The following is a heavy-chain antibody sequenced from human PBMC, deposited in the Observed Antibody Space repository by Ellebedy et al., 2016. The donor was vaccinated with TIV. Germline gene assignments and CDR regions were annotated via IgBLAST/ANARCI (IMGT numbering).Heavy chain of an antibody. CDR2: ISYDGSNQ. Sequence: GGSLRLXXADSGFAFSTKWMNWVRQAPGKGLEWVAVISYDGSNQYYADSVKGRFTISRDNSKNTLYLQMNSLRAEDTAVYYCARDRPSGLVGPPNQPDYWGQGTLVTVSS. CDR3: ARDRPSGLVGPPNQPDY. V-gene: IGHV3-30*03. D-gene: IGHD3/OR15-3a*01. CDR1: GFAFSTKW. J-gene: IGHJ4*02.